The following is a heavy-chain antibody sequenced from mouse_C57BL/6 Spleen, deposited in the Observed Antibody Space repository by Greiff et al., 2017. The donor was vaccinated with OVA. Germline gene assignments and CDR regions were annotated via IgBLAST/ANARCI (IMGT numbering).Heavy chain of an antibody. Sequence: QVQLQHPGAELVRPGSSVKLSCKASGYTFTRYGMHWVKQRPIQGLEWIGNIDPSDSETHYTQKFKDKATLTVDKSYSTAYLQLSSLTSDDSAVYYCARRPPIYYGDPYYFDYWGQGTTLTVSS. CDR2: IDPSDSET. D-gene: IGHD2-13*01. CDR3: ARRPPIYYGDPYYFDY. CDR1: GYTFTRYG. V-gene: IGHV1-52*01. J-gene: IGHJ2*01.